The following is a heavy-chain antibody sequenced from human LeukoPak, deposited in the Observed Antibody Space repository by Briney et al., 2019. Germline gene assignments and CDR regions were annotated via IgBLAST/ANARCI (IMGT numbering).Heavy chain of an antibody. J-gene: IGHJ3*02. CDR2: INPNNGNT. CDR1: GYTFSRYG. D-gene: IGHD3-22*01. Sequence: ASVTVFFKASGYTFSRYGISWVRQAPRQGLEWMGWINPNNGNTNYVQKLQGRVTMTTDTSTSTAYMELRSLRSDDTAVYYCARVGYDSSGRHRYAFDIWGQGTMVTVSS. V-gene: IGHV1-18*01. CDR3: ARVGYDSSGRHRYAFDI.